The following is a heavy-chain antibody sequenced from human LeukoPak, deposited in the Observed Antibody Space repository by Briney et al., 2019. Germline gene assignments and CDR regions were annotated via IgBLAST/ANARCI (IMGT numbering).Heavy chain of an antibody. CDR1: GFTVSSNY. J-gene: IGHJ4*02. CDR2: IYSGGST. D-gene: IGHD3-22*01. Sequence: GESLKISCAASGFTVSSNYMSWVRQAPGKGLEGVSVIYSGGSTYYADSVKGRFTISRDNSKNTLYLQMNSLRAEDTAVYYCARDSGGYSHWGQGTLVTVSS. CDR3: ARDSGGYSH. V-gene: IGHV3-53*01.